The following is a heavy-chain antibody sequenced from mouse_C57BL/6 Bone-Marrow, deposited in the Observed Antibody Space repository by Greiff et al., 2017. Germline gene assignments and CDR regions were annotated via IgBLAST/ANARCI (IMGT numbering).Heavy chain of an antibody. Sequence: GSVQPGGSPLLSCAASGFTFTDPHISWVRQPPGKALEWLGFIRNKANGYTTEYSASVKGRFTISRDNSQSILYLQMNALRAEDSATYYCAVFYYPRYFDVWGTGTTVTGSS. J-gene: IGHJ1*03. CDR1: GFTFTDPH. V-gene: IGHV7-3*01. CDR2: IRNKANGYTT. CDR3: AVFYYPRYFDV. D-gene: IGHD1-1*01.